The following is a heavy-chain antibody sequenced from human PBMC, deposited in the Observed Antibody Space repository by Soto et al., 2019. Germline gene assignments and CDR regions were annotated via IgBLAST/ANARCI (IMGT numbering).Heavy chain of an antibody. CDR2: INAGNGNT. Sequence: ASVKVSCKASGYTFTSYAMHWVRQAPGQRLEWMGWINAGNGNTKYSQKFQGRVTITRDTSASTACMELSSLRSEDTAVYYCAREAKRRSSTLDPWGQGTLVTVSS. J-gene: IGHJ5*02. CDR3: AREAKRRSSTLDP. CDR1: GYTFTSYA. V-gene: IGHV1-3*01. D-gene: IGHD2-2*01.